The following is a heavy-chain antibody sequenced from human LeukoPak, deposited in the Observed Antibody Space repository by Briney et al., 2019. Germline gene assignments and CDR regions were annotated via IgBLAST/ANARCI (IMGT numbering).Heavy chain of an antibody. D-gene: IGHD2-15*01. CDR1: GFTFSTYR. CDR3: ARDFRVTVGGIYNDYGMDV. J-gene: IGHJ6*02. V-gene: IGHV3-48*02. Sequence: PGGSLRLSCAASGFTFSTYRINWVRQAPGKGLEWVSYVTSSSSTIHNAESVQGRFTVSRDNAKISLYLQMNSLRDEDTAVYYCARDFRVTVGGIYNDYGMDVWGQGTTVTVSS. CDR2: VTSSSSTI.